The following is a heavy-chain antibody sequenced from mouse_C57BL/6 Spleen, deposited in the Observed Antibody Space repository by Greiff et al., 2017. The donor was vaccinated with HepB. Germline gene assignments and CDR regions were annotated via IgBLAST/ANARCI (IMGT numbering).Heavy chain of an antibody. CDR3: ATLGIYYGSSYITPPAY. Sequence: VQLKESGPELVKPGASVKMSCKASGYTFTDYNMHWVKQSHGKSLEWIGYINPNNGGTSYNQKFKGKATLTVNKSSSTAYMELRSLTSEDSAVYYCATLGIYYGSSYITPPAYWGQGTLVTVSA. CDR1: GYTFTDYN. V-gene: IGHV1-22*01. D-gene: IGHD1-1*01. J-gene: IGHJ3*01. CDR2: INPNNGGT.